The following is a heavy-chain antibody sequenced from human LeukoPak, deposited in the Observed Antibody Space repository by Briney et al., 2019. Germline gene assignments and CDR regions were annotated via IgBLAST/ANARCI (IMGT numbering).Heavy chain of an antibody. V-gene: IGHV4-4*09. J-gene: IGHJ6*03. CDR3: AGYVDTAMVSGYYMDV. D-gene: IGHD5-18*01. CDR2: IYTSGST. CDR1: GGSISSYY. Sequence: PSETLSLTCTVSGGSISSYYWSWIRQPPGKGLEWIGYIYTSGSTNYNPSLKSRVTILVDTSKNQFSLKLSSVTAADTAVYYCAGYVDTAMVSGYYMDVWGKGTTVTVSS.